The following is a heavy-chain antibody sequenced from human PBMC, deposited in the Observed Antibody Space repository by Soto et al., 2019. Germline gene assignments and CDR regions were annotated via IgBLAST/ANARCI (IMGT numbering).Heavy chain of an antibody. CDR3: VRPSVSEKVEYGEDNDSYVNYV. CDR1: GYSFTSYW. CDR2: IYPGDSDT. V-gene: IGHV5-51*01. Sequence: GESLQISCKGSGYSFTSYWIGWVRQMPGKGLEWMGIIYPGDSDTRYSPSFQGQVTISADKSISTAYLQWSSLKASDTAMYYCVRPSVSEKVEYGEDNDSYVNYVCAQGTAVPGSS. J-gene: IGHJ6*02. D-gene: IGHD4-17*01.